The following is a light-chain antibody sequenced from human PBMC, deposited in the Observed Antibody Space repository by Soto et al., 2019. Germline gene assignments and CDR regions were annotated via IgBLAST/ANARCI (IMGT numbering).Light chain of an antibody. CDR3: SSYAGSNNLV. CDR2: EVI. J-gene: IGLJ3*02. Sequence: QSALTQPPSASGSPGQSVTISCTGTSSDVGAYDYVSWYQQYPGKAPKLMIYEVIKRPSGVPDRFSGSKSGNTASLTVSGLQAEDEADYYCSSYAGSNNLVFGGGTKLTVL. CDR1: SSDVGAYDY. V-gene: IGLV2-8*01.